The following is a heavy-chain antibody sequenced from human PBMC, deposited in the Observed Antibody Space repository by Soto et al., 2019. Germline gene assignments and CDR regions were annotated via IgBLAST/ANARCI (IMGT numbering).Heavy chain of an antibody. Sequence: QVQLVQSGAEVKKPGSSVKVSCKASGGTFSSYAISWVRQAPGQGLEWMGGIIPIFGTANYAQKFQGRVTITADESTSTAYKELSSLRPEDTAVYYCASPTDWNSTAGGMDVWGQGTTVTVSS. CDR1: GGTFSSYA. CDR3: ASPTDWNSTAGGMDV. D-gene: IGHD1-7*01. CDR2: IIPIFGTA. J-gene: IGHJ6*02. V-gene: IGHV1-69*01.